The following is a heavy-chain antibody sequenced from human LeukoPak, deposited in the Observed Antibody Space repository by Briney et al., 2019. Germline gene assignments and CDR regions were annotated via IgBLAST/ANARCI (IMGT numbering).Heavy chain of an antibody. V-gene: IGHV4-59*01. Sequence: PSETLSLTCTVSGGYISTYYWSWVRLPPGKGLEWIGYIYNSGSTKYNPSLKSRVTVSVDTSKNQLSPKLSSVTAADTAVYYCARARPDTAMAVDYWGQGTLVTVSS. CDR1: GGYISTYY. D-gene: IGHD5-18*01. J-gene: IGHJ4*02. CDR3: ARARPDTAMAVDY. CDR2: IYNSGST.